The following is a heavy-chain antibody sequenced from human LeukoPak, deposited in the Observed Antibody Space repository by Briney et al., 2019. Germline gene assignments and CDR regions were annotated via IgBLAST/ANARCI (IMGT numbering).Heavy chain of an antibody. CDR3: ARDRSLNTAMVLYY. CDR1: GGSISTSNYY. Sequence: PSETLSLTCTVSGGSISTSNYYWAWIRQPPGKGLEWIGSIYYSGSTYYNPSLKSRVTISIDMSKNHFSLTLSSVTAADTAVYYCARDRSLNTAMVLYYWGQGTLVTVSS. D-gene: IGHD5-18*01. J-gene: IGHJ4*02. V-gene: IGHV4-39*07. CDR2: IYYSGST.